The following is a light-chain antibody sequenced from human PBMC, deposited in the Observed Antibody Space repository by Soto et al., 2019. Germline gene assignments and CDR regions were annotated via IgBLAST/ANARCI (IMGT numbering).Light chain of an antibody. J-gene: IGKJ4*01. CDR2: LAS. CDR1: QSISNY. Sequence: DIQMTQSPSSLSASVGDRVTITCRASQSISNYLSWYQQKPGKAPKFLIYLASNLQSGVPSRFSGSGSGTDFTLTISSLQPEDSATYYCQQSYSAPRTFGGGTKVEI. CDR3: QQSYSAPRT. V-gene: IGKV1-39*01.